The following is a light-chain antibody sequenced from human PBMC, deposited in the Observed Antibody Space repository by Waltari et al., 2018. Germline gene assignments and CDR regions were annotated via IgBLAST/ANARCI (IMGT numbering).Light chain of an antibody. CDR2: KSS. J-gene: IGKJ2*01. Sequence: DIQMTQSPSTLSASVGDRVTITCRASQDIGPYLAWYQQKPGKAPNLLIYKSSILESGVPSLFSRSASATDFTLTIPSLQPDDFATYCCLQYATYHTFGPGTKLEI. CDR3: LQYATYHT. CDR1: QDIGPY. V-gene: IGKV1-5*03.